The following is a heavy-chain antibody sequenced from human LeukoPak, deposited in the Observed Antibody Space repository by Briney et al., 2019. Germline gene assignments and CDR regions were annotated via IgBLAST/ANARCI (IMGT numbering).Heavy chain of an antibody. J-gene: IGHJ4*02. CDR2: IYYSGTT. CDR3: ARYLRQPGTFYLDH. Sequence: SETLSLTCTVSDASISSDYWTWIRQPPGMGLEWIGYIYYSGTTNYNPSLKSRVTMSVDTSRNQFSLELPSVTAADSAVYYCARYLRQPGTFYLDHWGQGTLVTVSS. CDR1: DASISSDY. D-gene: IGHD3-16*01. V-gene: IGHV4-59*13.